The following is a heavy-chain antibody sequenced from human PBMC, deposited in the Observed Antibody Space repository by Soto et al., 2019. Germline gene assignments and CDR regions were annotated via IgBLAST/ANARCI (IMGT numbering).Heavy chain of an antibody. Sequence: GGSLRLSCAASGFTFSSYAMSWVRQAPGKGLEWVSAISGSGGSTYAASVKGRFTISRDDSKSIAYLQMNSLKTEDTAVYYCTNGPFDYWGQGTLVTVSS. J-gene: IGHJ4*02. CDR3: TNGPFDY. V-gene: IGHV3-23*01. CDR1: GFTFSSYA. CDR2: ISGSGGST.